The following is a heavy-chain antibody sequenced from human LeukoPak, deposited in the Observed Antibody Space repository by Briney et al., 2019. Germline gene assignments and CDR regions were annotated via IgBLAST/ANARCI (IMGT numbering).Heavy chain of an antibody. CDR1: GGTFSSYA. CDR2: INPNSGGT. V-gene: IGHV1-2*02. D-gene: IGHD3-10*01. Sequence: GASVKVSCKASGGTFSSYAISWVRQAPGQGLEWMGWINPNSGGTNYAQKFQGRVTMTRDTSISTAYMELSRLRSDDTAVYYCARGTLWFGESWGQGTLVTVSS. CDR3: ARGTLWFGES. J-gene: IGHJ5*02.